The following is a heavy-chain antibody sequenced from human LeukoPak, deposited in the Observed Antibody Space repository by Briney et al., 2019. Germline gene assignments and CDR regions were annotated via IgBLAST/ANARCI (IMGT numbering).Heavy chain of an antibody. J-gene: IGHJ1*01. CDR3: ARDPPSEQWPPLQYFQH. D-gene: IGHD6-19*01. Sequence: PGRSLRLSCAASGFTFSSYGMHWVRQAPGKGLEWVAVISYDGSNKYYADSVKGRFTISRDNSKNTLYLQMNSLRAEDTAVYYCARDPPSEQWPPLQYFQHWGQGTLATVSS. CDR1: GFTFSSYG. V-gene: IGHV3-30*19. CDR2: ISYDGSNK.